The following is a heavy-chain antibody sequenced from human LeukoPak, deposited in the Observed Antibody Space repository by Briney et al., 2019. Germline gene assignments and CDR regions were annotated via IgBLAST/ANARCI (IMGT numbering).Heavy chain of an antibody. CDR2: ISGSGGST. V-gene: IGHV3-23*01. CDR1: GFTCSSYA. J-gene: IGHJ6*03. Sequence: GGSLRLSCAAAGFTCSSYARSWVRQAPGKGLEWVSAISGSGGSTYYADSVKGRFTISRDNSKNTLYLQMNSLRAEDTAVYYCARGGRKRIAVAGTKVGLYYYYMDVWGKGTTVTVSS. CDR3: ARGGRKRIAVAGTKVGLYYYYMDV. D-gene: IGHD6-19*01.